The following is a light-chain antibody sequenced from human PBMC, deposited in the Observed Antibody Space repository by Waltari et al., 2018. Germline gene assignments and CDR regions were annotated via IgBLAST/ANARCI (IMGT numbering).Light chain of an antibody. Sequence: EIVLTQSPGTLSLSPGERATLSCRASQSVSRTLAWYQQKPGQAPRLLIYGASIRATGIPDRFSGSGSGTDFTLKISRVEAEDIGVYYCMQGTHWPYTFGQGTKLDIK. J-gene: IGKJ2*01. CDR2: GAS. V-gene: IGKV3-20*01. CDR1: QSVSRT. CDR3: MQGTHWPYT.